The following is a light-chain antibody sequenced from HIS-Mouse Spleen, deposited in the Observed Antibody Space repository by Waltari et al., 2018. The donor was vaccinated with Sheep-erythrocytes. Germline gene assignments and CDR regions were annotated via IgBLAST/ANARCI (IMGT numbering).Light chain of an antibody. V-gene: IGLV2-11*01. CDR3: CSYAGSYTFWV. J-gene: IGLJ3*02. CDR2: DVS. Sequence: QSALTQPRPVSGSPGQSVTISCTGTSSDVRGYNHVSWYQQHPGKAPKLMIYDVSKRPSGVPDRFSGSKSGNTASLTISGLQAEDEADYYCCSYAGSYTFWVFGGGTKLTVL. CDR1: SSDVRGYNH.